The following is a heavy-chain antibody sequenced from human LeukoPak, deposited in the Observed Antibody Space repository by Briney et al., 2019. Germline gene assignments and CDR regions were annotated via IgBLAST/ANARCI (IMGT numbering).Heavy chain of an antibody. CDR2: INHSGST. D-gene: IGHD6-13*01. V-gene: IGHV4-34*01. Sequence: SETLSLTCAVYSGSFSGYYWSWIRQPPGKGLEWIGEINHSGSTNYNPSLKSRVTISVDTSKNQFSLKLSSVTAADTAVYYCRGESSSLTGDYWGQGTLVTVSS. CDR1: SGSFSGYY. J-gene: IGHJ4*02. CDR3: RGESSSLTGDY.